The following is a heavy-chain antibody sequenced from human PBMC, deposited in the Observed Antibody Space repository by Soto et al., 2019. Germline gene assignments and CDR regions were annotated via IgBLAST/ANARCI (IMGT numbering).Heavy chain of an antibody. CDR3: ARDTIKVREWLVWSYFDY. D-gene: IGHD6-19*01. CDR2: TYYRSKWYN. V-gene: IGHV6-1*01. CDR1: GDSVSSNSAA. Sequence: PSQTLSLTCAISGDSVSSNSAAWNWIRQSPSRGLEWLGRTYYRSKWYNDYAVSVKSRITINPDTSKNQFSLQLNSVTPEDTAVYYCARDTIKVREWLVWSYFDYWGQGTLVTVS. J-gene: IGHJ4*02.